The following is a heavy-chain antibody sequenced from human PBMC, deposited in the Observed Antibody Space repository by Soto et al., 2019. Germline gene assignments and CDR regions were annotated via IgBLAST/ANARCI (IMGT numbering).Heavy chain of an antibody. CDR1: GFTFSSYG. J-gene: IGHJ4*02. D-gene: IGHD1-26*01. CDR2: ISYDGSNK. V-gene: IGHV3-30*18. Sequence: QVQLVESGGGVVQPGRSLRLSCAASGFTFSSYGMHWVRQAPGKGLEWVAVISYDGSNKYYADSVKGRFTITRDNSKNTLNLQMNSLRAEDTAVYYCAKASGVPNWGQGTLVTVSS. CDR3: AKASGVPN.